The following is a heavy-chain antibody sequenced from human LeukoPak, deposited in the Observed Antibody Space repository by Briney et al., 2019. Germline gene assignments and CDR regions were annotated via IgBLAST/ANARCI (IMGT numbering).Heavy chain of an antibody. CDR1: GGTFSSYA. CDR3: ASTPDGWGGAGYFDY. J-gene: IGHJ4*02. CDR2: IIPIFGTA. V-gene: IGHV1-69*05. Sequence: SVKVSCKASGGTFSSYAISWVRQAPGQGREWMGGIIPIFGTANYAQKFQGRVTITTDESTSTAYMELSSLRSEDTAVYYCASTPDGWGGAGYFDYWRQGTLVTVSS. D-gene: IGHD6-19*01.